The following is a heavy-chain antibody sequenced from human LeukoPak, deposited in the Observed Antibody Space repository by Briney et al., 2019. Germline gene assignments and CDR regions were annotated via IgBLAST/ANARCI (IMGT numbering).Heavy chain of an antibody. CDR1: GGSISSYY. Sequence: SETLSLTCTVSGGSISSYYWSWVRQPPGKGLEWIGYIYYSGSTNYNPSLKSRVTISVDTSKNQFSLKLSSVTAADTAVFYCARENSGSYREFDYWGQGTLVTVSS. D-gene: IGHD1-26*01. CDR2: IYYSGST. V-gene: IGHV4-59*12. CDR3: ARENSGSYREFDY. J-gene: IGHJ4*02.